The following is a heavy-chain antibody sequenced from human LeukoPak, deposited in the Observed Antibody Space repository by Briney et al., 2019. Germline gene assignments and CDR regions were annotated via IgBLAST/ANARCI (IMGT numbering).Heavy chain of an antibody. D-gene: IGHD4-23*01. CDR1: RGSIRTYY. CDR3: AGDTVGFDS. J-gene: IGHJ4*02. V-gene: IGHV4-59*01. CDR2: ILYSGST. Sequence: SETLSLTCTVSRGSIRTYYWNWIRQPPGKGLEWIGSILYSGSTNYNPSLKSRVSISVDTSKNQFSLKLSSVTAADTAVYYCAGDTVGFDSWGQGALVTVSS.